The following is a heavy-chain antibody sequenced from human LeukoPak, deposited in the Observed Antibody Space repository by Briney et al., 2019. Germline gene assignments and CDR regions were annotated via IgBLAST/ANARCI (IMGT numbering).Heavy chain of an antibody. J-gene: IGHJ4*02. D-gene: IGHD4-17*01. CDR1: GFTFNSYT. CDR2: ITSSSSYI. CDR3: AREVSMVTSFDY. V-gene: IGHV3-21*06. Sequence: GGSLRLSCAASGFTFNSYTMNWVRQAPGKGLQWVASITSSSSYIYYGDSMKGRFTISRDNAKNSVFLQMNSLRAEDTAVYYCAREVSMVTSFDYWGQGTLVTVSS.